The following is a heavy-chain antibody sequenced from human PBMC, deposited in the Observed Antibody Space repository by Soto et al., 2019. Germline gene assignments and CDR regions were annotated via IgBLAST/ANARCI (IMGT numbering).Heavy chain of an antibody. Sequence: PSQTLSLTCAISGDSVSTHIAAWSWIRQSPSRGLEWLGRTLYRSSKWYNEYAVSVKSRMTINPDTSKNQCSLQLNSVTPEDTAVYYCARDAAPTLNYPHGMDVWGQGTAVTVSS. CDR1: GDSVSTHIAA. CDR3: ARDAAPTLNYPHGMDV. D-gene: IGHD1-7*01. J-gene: IGHJ6*02. CDR2: TLYRSSKWYN. V-gene: IGHV6-1*01.